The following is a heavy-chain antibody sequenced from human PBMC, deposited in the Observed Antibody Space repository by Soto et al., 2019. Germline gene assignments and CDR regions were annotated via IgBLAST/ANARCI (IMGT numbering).Heavy chain of an antibody. CDR1: GGSISSYY. Sequence: SETLSLTCTVSGGSISSYYWSWIRQPPGKGLEWIGYIYYSGSTNYNPSLKSRVTISVDTSKNQFSLKLSSVTAADTAVYYCARVGFTSPYYFDYWGQGTLVTVS. D-gene: IGHD1-26*01. V-gene: IGHV4-59*01. CDR2: IYYSGST. J-gene: IGHJ4*02. CDR3: ARVGFTSPYYFDY.